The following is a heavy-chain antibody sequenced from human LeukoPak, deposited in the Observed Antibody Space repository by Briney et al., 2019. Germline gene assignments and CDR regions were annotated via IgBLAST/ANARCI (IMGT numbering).Heavy chain of an antibody. J-gene: IGHJ4*02. CDR2: IYKGDAT. V-gene: IGHV3-66*01. CDR3: VKEAPGTTIYY. Sequence: GGSLRLSCAASGFSVSGNYMSWVRQAPGKGLEWVSVIYKGDATYYADSVKGRFTISRDGSENTVHLQMDGLRAEDTAVYYCVKEAPGTTIYYWGQGTLVTVSS. CDR1: GFSVSGNY. D-gene: IGHD4-11*01.